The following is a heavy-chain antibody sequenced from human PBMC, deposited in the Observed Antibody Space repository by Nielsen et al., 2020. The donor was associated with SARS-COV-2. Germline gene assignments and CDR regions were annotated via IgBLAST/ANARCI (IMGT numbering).Heavy chain of an antibody. J-gene: IGHJ4*02. Sequence: ASVKVSCKTSGYRFSSSGIGWVRQAPGQGLEWMGWISAYNGNTNYAQKLQGRVTMTTDTSTSTAHMELRSLRSDDTAVYYCARGTYYYDSSPSDYWGQGTLVTVSS. CDR3: ARGTYYYDSSPSDY. CDR2: ISAYNGNT. V-gene: IGHV1-18*01. D-gene: IGHD3-22*01. CDR1: GYRFSSSG.